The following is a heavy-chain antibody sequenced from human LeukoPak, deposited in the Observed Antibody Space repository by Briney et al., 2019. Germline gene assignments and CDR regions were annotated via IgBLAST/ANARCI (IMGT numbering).Heavy chain of an antibody. J-gene: IGHJ4*02. D-gene: IGHD6-13*01. CDR3: ARADIGAAAGRNY. CDR1: GFTFSSYS. V-gene: IGHV3-21*01. CDR2: ISSSSSYI. Sequence: PGGSLRLSCAASGFTFSSYSVNWVRQAPGKGLEWVSSISSSSSYIYYADSVKGRFTISRDNAKNSLYLQMNSLRAEDTAVYYCARADIGAAAGRNYWGQGTLVTVSS.